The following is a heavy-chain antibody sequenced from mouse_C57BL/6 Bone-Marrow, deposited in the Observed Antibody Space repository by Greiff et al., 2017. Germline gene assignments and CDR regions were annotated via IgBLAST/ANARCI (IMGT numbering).Heavy chain of an antibody. V-gene: IGHV1-50*01. J-gene: IGHJ3*01. CDR1: GYTFTSYW. D-gene: IGHD1-1*01. CDR2: IDPSDSYT. CDR3: ASGFHYYGSSPAY. Sequence: QVQLQQPGAELVKPGASVKLSCKASGYTFTSYWMQWVKQRPGQGLEWIGEIDPSDSYTNSNQKFKGKATLTVDTSSSTAYMQLSSLTSEDSAVYYCASGFHYYGSSPAYWGQGTLVTVSA.